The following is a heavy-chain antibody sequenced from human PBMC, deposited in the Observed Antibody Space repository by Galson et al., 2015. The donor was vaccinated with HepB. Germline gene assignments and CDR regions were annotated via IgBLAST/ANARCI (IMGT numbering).Heavy chain of an antibody. V-gene: IGHV3-23*01. CDR3: SIGTTNIDY. D-gene: IGHD4-11*01. J-gene: IGHJ4*02. CDR2: IGVIAGRT. CDR1: AFSFDNFS. Sequence: SLRLSCAAAAFSFDNFSMTWVRQAPGDGQESVSAIGVIAGRTDYADSEKGRFTSSRDSSKNMLYLQMNNLITDDTAVYDWSIGTTNIDYWGQGTLVTVSS.